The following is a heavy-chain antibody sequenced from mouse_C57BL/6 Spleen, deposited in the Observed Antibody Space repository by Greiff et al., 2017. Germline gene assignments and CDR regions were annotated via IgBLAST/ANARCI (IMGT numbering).Heavy chain of an antibody. CDR1: GFTFSDFY. V-gene: IGHV7-1*01. CDR2: SRNKANDYTT. J-gene: IGHJ2*01. Sequence: EVKLMESGGGLVQSGRSLRLSCATSGFTFSDFYMEWVRQAPGKGLEWIAASRNKANDYTTEYSASVKGRFIVSRDTSQSILYLQMNALRAEDTAIYYCARDDPYYRGYFDYWGQGTTLTVSS. D-gene: IGHD2-12*01. CDR3: ARDDPYYRGYFDY.